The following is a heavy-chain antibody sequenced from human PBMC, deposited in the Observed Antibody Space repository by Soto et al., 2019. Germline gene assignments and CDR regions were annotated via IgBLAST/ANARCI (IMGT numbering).Heavy chain of an antibody. CDR1: GYTFTSCG. J-gene: IGHJ6*04. D-gene: IGHD3-9*01. Sequence: ASVKVSCKASGYTFTSCGISWVRQAPGQGLEWMGWISAYNGNTNYAQKLQGRVTMTTDTSTSTAYMELRSLRSDDTAVYYCARDQHVLRYFDWITLFYHSGKDVWGTGTLLTVST. V-gene: IGHV1-18*01. CDR3: ARDQHVLRYFDWITLFYHSGKDV. CDR2: ISAYNGNT.